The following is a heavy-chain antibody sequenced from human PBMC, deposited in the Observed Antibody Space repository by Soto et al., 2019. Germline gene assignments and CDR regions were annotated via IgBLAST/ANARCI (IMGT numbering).Heavy chain of an antibody. V-gene: IGHV5-51*01. CDR2: IYPADSDT. CDR1: GYSFTNYW. CDR3: ARRGGHDSFDI. Sequence: GESLKISCKASGYSFTNYWIGWVRQRPGKGLEWMGIIYPADSDTRYSPSFQGQVTISVDKSISTAYLQWSSLTASDTAMYYCARRGGHDSFDIWGQGTLVTVS. J-gene: IGHJ3*02.